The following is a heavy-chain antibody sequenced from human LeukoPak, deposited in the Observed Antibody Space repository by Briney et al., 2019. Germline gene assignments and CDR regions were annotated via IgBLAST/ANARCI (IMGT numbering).Heavy chain of an antibody. CDR2: IRYDGSNK. CDR3: AKEGGMAGPFDY. V-gene: IGHV3-30*02. J-gene: IGHJ4*02. Sequence: PGGSLRLSCAASGFTFSSYAMHWVRQAPGKGLEWVAFIRYDGSNKYYADSVKGRFTISRDNSKNTLYLQMNSLRAEDTAVYYCAKEGGMAGPFDYWGQGTLVTVSS. D-gene: IGHD6-19*01. CDR1: GFTFSSYA.